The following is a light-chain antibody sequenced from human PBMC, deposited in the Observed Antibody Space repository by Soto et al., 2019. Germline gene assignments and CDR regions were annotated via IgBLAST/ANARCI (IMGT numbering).Light chain of an antibody. V-gene: IGLV2-8*01. CDR2: EVS. CDR3: TSYAGGNNLL. J-gene: IGLJ2*01. CDR1: SSDVGGNTY. Sequence: QSALTQPPSASGSPGQSVTISCTGTSSDVGGNTYVSWYQQHPGKAPNLMIFEVSYRPSGVPDRFSGSKSGNTASLTVSGLQAEDEADYYCTSYAGGNNLLFGGGTKLTVL.